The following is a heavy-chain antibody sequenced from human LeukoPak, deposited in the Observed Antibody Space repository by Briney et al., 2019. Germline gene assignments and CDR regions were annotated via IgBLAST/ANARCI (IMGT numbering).Heavy chain of an antibody. CDR2: INHSGST. V-gene: IGHV4-34*01. D-gene: IGHD1-26*01. CDR1: GGSFSGYY. J-gene: IGHJ3*02. Sequence: SETLSLTCADYGGSFSGYYWSWIRQPPGKGLEWIGEINHSGSTHYNPSLKSRVTISVDTSKNQFSLKLSSVTAADTAVYHCARWTLRVGVTRADAFDIWGQGTMVTVSS. CDR3: ARWTLRVGVTRADAFDI.